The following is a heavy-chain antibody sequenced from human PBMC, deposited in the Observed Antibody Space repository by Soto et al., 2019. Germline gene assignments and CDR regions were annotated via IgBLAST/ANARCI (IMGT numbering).Heavy chain of an antibody. V-gene: IGHV4-59*01. Sequence: ETLSLTCTVSGGSISSYYWSWIRQPPGKGLEWIGYIYYSGSTNYNPSLKSRVTISVDTSKNQFSLKLSSVTAADTAVYYCARTYRNWFDPWGQGTLVTVSS. CDR1: GGSISSYY. CDR3: ARTYRNWFDP. J-gene: IGHJ5*02. CDR2: IYYSGST. D-gene: IGHD2-2*01.